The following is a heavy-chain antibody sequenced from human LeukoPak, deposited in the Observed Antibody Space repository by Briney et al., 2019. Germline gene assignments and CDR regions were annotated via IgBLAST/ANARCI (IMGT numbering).Heavy chain of an antibody. Sequence: GGSLRLSCAASGFTFSSYSMNWVRQAPGKGLEWVSSISSSSSYIYYADSVKGRFTISRDNAKNSLYLQMNSLRAEDTAVYYCARDFAAQLWDGGRVRYFDYWGQGTLVTVSS. CDR2: ISSSSSYI. CDR3: ARDFAAQLWDGGRVRYFDY. J-gene: IGHJ4*02. D-gene: IGHD5-18*01. V-gene: IGHV3-21*01. CDR1: GFTFSSYS.